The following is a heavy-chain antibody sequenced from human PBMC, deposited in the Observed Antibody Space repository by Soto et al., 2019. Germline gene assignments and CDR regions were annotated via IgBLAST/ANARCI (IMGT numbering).Heavy chain of an antibody. CDR3: ARKAWVRFDY. Sequence: SGTLSLTCAVSGDSISSSVWWTRVRQPPGEGLEGIGAVFHTGDTYFNPTLRSRVAMSVDKSTNEFSLKVTSVTAADTAIYYCARKAWVRFDYWGQGXLVTVSS. D-gene: IGHD7-27*01. CDR2: VFHTGDT. CDR1: GDSISSSVW. V-gene: IGHV4-4*02. J-gene: IGHJ4*02.